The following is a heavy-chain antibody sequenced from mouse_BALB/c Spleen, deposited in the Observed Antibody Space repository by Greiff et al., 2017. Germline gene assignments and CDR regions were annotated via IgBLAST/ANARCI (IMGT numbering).Heavy chain of an antibody. D-gene: IGHD4-1*01. J-gene: IGHJ3*01. CDR1: GFTFTDYY. CDR3: ARDRGSNWAWFAY. Sequence: EVKLVESGGGLVQPGGSLRLSCATSGFTFTDYYMSWVRQPPGKALEWLGFIRNKANGYTTEYSASVKGRFTISRDNSQSILYLQMNTLRAEDSATYYCARDRGSNWAWFAYWGQGTLVTVSA. CDR2: IRNKANGYTT. V-gene: IGHV7-3*02.